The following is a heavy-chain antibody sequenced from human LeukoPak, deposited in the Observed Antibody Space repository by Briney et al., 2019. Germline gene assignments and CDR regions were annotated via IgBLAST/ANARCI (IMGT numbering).Heavy chain of an antibody. Sequence: PGGSLRLSCAASGFTFSNFHMTWVRQSPGKGLEWVSAISDSGGNTWYADSVKGRFTISRDNSKNTVYLQMNSLRAEDTAVYYCARVAATTGGQYYYDSNVYNHGMDVWGQGTTVTVSS. D-gene: IGHD3-22*01. CDR1: GFTFSNFH. V-gene: IGHV3-23*01. J-gene: IGHJ6*02. CDR3: ARVAATTGGQYYYDSNVYNHGMDV. CDR2: ISDSGGNT.